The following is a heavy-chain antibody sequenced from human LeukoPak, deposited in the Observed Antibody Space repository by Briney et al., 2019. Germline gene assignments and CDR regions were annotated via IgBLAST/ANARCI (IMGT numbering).Heavy chain of an antibody. CDR3: ARDGSEANWGAGGADI. CDR2: IYNSGST. V-gene: IGHV4-61*02. Sequence: PSETLSLTCTVSGDSISTGSYYWRWLRQPAGKGLEWIGRIYNSGSTNYNPSLKSRVTISVDTSENQFSLKLSSVTAADTAVYYCARDGSEANWGAGGADIWGQGTMVTVSS. J-gene: IGHJ3*02. D-gene: IGHD7-27*01. CDR1: GDSISTGSYY.